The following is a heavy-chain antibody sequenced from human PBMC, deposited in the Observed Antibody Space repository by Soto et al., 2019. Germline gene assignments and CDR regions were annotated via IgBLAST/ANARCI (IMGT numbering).Heavy chain of an antibody. Sequence: QVQLVQSGAEVKKPGASVKVSCKASSSTFASYGISWVRQAPGHGLEWMGWISASNGNTTYAQKLQGRVTMTTDTSTSTAYMELRSLRSDDTAVYYCARDTYGSGAGYWGQGTLVTVSS. V-gene: IGHV1-18*01. CDR1: SSTFASYG. D-gene: IGHD3-10*01. CDR3: ARDTYGSGAGY. J-gene: IGHJ4*02. CDR2: ISASNGNT.